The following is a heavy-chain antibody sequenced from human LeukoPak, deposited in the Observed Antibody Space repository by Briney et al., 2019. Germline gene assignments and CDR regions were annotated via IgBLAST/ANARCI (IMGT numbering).Heavy chain of an antibody. J-gene: IGHJ4*02. CDR3: AKAKGLGQLTRPLDY. CDR1: GFTFDDYA. D-gene: IGHD6-13*01. CDR2: ISWNSGSI. Sequence: GVSLRLSCAASGFTFDDYAMHWVRQAPGKGLEWVSGISWNSGSIGYADSVKGRFTISRDNAKNSLYLQMNSLRAEDTALYYCAKAKGLGQLTRPLDYWGQGTLVTVSS. V-gene: IGHV3-9*01.